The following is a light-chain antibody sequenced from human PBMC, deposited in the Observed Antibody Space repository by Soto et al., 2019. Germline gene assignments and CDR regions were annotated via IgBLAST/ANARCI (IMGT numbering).Light chain of an antibody. Sequence: EIVLTQSPGTLSLSPGKRATLSCRASQSVDARQLAWYQQKPGQAPRLLIYDISIRAAGIPDRFSGSGSGTDFTLTIRRLEPEDFAMYYCQCYEQSLWTFGQGTKVDIK. CDR2: DIS. CDR3: QCYEQSLWT. CDR1: QSVDARQ. V-gene: IGKV3-20*01. J-gene: IGKJ1*01.